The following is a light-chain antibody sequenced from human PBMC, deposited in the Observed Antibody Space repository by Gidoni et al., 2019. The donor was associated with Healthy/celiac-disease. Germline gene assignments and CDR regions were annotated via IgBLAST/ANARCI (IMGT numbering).Light chain of an antibody. V-gene: IGKV1-9*01. Sequence: IQLTHSPSFLSASVGDRVTITCRASQGISSYLAWYQQKPGKAPKLLIYAASTWQSGVPSRFSGSGSGTEFTLTISSLQPEDFATYYCQQVNSYPITFGQGTRLEIK. CDR2: AAS. J-gene: IGKJ5*01. CDR3: QQVNSYPIT. CDR1: QGISSY.